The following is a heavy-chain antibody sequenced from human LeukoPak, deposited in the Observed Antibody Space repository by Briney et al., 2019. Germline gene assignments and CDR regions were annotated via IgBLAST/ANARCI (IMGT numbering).Heavy chain of an antibody. D-gene: IGHD3-22*01. V-gene: IGHV4-34*01. Sequence: SETLSLACAVYGGSFSGYYWSWIRQPPGKGLEWIGEINHSGSTNYNPSLKSRVTISVDTSKNQFSLKLSSVTAADTAVYYCARGRYYYDSSGYYYFDYWGQGTLVTVSS. J-gene: IGHJ4*02. CDR3: ARGRYYYDSSGYYYFDY. CDR2: INHSGST. CDR1: GGSFSGYY.